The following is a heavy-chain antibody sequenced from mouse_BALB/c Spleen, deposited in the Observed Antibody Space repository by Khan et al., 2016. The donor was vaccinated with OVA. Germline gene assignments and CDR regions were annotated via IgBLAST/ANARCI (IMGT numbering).Heavy chain of an antibody. J-gene: IGHJ2*01. D-gene: IGHD1-1*01. Sequence: QVQLKESGAELAKPGASVKMSCKASGYTFINYWILWIKQRPGQGLEWIGYINPSTGSTEYNQNFKDKATLTADKSSSTAYMQLSSLTSEDSTVYYCARRGLRCDFAYWGQGTTLTVSS. CDR1: GYTFINYW. V-gene: IGHV1-7*01. CDR3: ARRGLRCDFAY. CDR2: INPSTGST.